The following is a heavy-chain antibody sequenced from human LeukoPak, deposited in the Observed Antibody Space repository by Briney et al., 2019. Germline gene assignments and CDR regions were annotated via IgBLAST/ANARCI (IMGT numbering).Heavy chain of an antibody. J-gene: IGHJ4*02. CDR2: IYYGECT. CDR1: GGSISSYY. V-gene: IGHV4-59*08. D-gene: IGHD3-22*01. CDR3: ATSKYSGSWYGFAS. Sequence: SETLSLTCTVSGGSISSYYGIWIRQPPGRGLEWIGYIYYGECTNSNPSRKSRVTVSLDKPNNQVSLKLTSVPAAATGVYHCATSKYSGSWYGFASWGEGNLLTVPS.